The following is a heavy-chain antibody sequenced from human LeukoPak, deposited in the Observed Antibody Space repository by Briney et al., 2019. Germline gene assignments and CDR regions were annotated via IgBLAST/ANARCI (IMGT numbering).Heavy chain of an antibody. Sequence: GGSLRLSCAASGFTFSGYAMSWVRQAPGKGLEWVSGITGSGGSTYSADSVKGRFTISRDNSKNTLYLQMNSLRADDTAVYYCAKGSMNWGNYFFDYWGQGTLVTVSS. CDR3: AKGSMNWGNYFFDY. V-gene: IGHV3-23*01. J-gene: IGHJ4*02. D-gene: IGHD7-27*01. CDR2: ITGSGGST. CDR1: GFTFSGYA.